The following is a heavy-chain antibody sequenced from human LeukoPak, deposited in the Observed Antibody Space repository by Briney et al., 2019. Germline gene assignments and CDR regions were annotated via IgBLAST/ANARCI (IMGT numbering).Heavy chain of an antibody. D-gene: IGHD5-24*01. CDR1: GGTFSSYA. J-gene: IGHJ4*02. V-gene: IGHV1-69*04. Sequence: ASVKVSCKASGGTFSSYAISWVRQAPGQGLEWMGRIIPILGIANYAQKFQGRVTITADKSTSTAYMELSSLRSEDTAVYYRARSYRDGYIMPYWGQGTLVTVSS. CDR2: IIPILGIA. CDR3: ARSYRDGYIMPY.